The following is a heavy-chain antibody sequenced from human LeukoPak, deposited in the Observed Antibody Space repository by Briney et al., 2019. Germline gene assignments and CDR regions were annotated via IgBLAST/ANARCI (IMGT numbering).Heavy chain of an antibody. D-gene: IGHD2-15*01. V-gene: IGHV1-24*01. CDR2: FDPEDGET. CDR3: ASPPPYCSGGSCYYDFDY. J-gene: IGHJ4*02. Sequence: ASVKVSCKVSGYTLTELSMHWVRQAPGKGLEWMGGFDPEDGETIYAQKFQGRVTMTEDTSTDTAYMELSRLRSDDTAVYYCASPPPYCSGGSCYYDFDYWGQGTLVTVSS. CDR1: GYTLTELS.